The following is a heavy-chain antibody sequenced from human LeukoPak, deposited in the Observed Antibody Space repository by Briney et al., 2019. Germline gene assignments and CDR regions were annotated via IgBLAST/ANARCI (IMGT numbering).Heavy chain of an antibody. CDR1: GFTFSSYT. CDR2: IGSTSSTI. D-gene: IGHD6-13*01. Sequence: GGSLRLSCTASGFTFSSYTMNWVRQAPGKGLEWVSYIGSTSSTIYYADSVKGRFTISRDNAKNSLYLQMNSLRAEDTAVYYCARVRVAAVPDYWGQGTLVTVSS. V-gene: IGHV3-48*01. CDR3: ARVRVAAVPDY. J-gene: IGHJ4*02.